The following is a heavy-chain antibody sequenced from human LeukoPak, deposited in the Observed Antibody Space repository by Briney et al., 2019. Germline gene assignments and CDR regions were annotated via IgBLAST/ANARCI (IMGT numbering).Heavy chain of an antibody. CDR1: GYTITGYY. J-gene: IGHJ2*01. D-gene: IGHD6-25*01. CDR2: VNPNTGGT. Sequence: ASVKVSCKASGYTITGYYMHWVRQAPGQGLEWMGWVNPNTGGTNYAQKFQGRVTMTRDTSISTAYMELSTLRSDDTAMYYCARSLISDWYFDLWGRGTLVTVSS. V-gene: IGHV1-2*02. CDR3: ARSLISDWYFDL.